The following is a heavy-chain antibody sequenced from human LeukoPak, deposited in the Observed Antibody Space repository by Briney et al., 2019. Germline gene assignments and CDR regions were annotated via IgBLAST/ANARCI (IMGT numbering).Heavy chain of an antibody. J-gene: IGHJ4*02. CDR3: ARSLKWNLVGFDY. V-gene: IGHV3-23*01. CDR2: INNSGDNT. CDR1: GFTLSSYA. Sequence: RGSLRLSRAASGFTLSSYAMNWVRQAPGKGLEWVSDINNSGDNTFYADSVKGRFTISRDNFKNTLYLQMSSLRGEDTAVYYCARSLKWNLVGFDYWGQGTLVTVSS. D-gene: IGHD1-1*01.